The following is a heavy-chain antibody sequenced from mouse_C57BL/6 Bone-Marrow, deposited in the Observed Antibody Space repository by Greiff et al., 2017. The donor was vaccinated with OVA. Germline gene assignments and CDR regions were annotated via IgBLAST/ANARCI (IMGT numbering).Heavy chain of an antibody. D-gene: IGHD2-4*01. CDR2: ISSGGSYT. CDR1: GFTFSSYG. Sequence: EVKLMESGGDLVKPGGSLKLSCAASGFTFSSYGMSWVRQTPDKRLEWVATISSGGSYTYYQDSVKGRFTISRDNAKNTLYLQMSSLKSEDTTIYYCARHYDYDVCFAYWGQGTLVTVSA. CDR3: ARHYDYDVCFAY. V-gene: IGHV5-6*01. J-gene: IGHJ3*01.